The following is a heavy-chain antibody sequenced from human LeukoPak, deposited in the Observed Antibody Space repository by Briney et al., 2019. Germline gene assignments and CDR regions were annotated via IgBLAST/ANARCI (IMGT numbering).Heavy chain of an antibody. CDR1: GGSFSGYY. D-gene: IGHD3-9*01. V-gene: IGHV4-34*01. Sequence: SETLSLTCAVYGGSFSGYYWSWIRQPPGKGLEWIGEINHSGSTNYNPSLKSRVTISVDTSKNQFSLKLSSVTAADTAVYYCASIPYDILTGYYKLDWFDPWGQGTLVTASS. CDR2: INHSGST. J-gene: IGHJ5*02. CDR3: ASIPYDILTGYYKLDWFDP.